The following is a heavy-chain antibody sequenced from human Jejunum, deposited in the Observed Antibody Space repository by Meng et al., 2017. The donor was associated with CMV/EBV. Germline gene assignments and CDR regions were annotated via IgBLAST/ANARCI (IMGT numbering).Heavy chain of an antibody. CDR3: AVSSISLPGHNYFDY. V-gene: IGHV7-4-1*02. CDR1: GYTFTSYA. CDR2: INTNTGIP. J-gene: IGHJ4*02. Sequence: QVQLVQSGSELQKPGASVKVSCKASGYTFTSYAMNWVRQAPGQGLEWMGWINTNTGIPSYAQGFTGRFVFSLDTSISKTYLQISSLRADDTAVYYCAVSSISLPGHNYFDYWGQGTLVTVSS. D-gene: IGHD6-6*01.